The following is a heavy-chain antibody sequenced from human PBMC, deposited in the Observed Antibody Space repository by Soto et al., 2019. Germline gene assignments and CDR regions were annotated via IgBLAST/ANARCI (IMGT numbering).Heavy chain of an antibody. CDR1: GGSISSSDYY. V-gene: IGHV4-39*01. CDR3: ARHLSVSGYEYHFDQ. Sequence: QLQLQESGPGLVRPSETLSLTCTVSGGSISSSDYYWAWIRQPPGKGLEWIANINYSGSTYYNPSLKSRVAISVDTSANQVSLKVTSVTAADTAVYYCARHLSVSGYEYHFDQWGQGTLVTVSS. J-gene: IGHJ4*02. D-gene: IGHD5-12*01. CDR2: INYSGST.